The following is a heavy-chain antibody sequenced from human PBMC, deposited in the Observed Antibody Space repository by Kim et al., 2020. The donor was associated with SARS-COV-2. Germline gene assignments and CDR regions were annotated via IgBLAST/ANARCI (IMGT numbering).Heavy chain of an antibody. CDR3: ARLGGVIVYNWFDP. J-gene: IGHJ5*02. V-gene: IGHV4-39*01. D-gene: IGHD3-16*02. CDR1: GGSIRSSSYY. Sequence: SETLSLTCTVSGGSIRSSSYYWVWIRQPPGKGLEWIGSIYYSGSTYYNPSLKSRVTISVDTSKNLFSLKLSSVTAADTAVYYCARLGGVIVYNWFDPWGQGTLVTVSS. CDR2: IYYSGST.